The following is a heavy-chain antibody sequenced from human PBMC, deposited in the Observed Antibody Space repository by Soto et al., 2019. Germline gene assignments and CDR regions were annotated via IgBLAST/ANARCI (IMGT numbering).Heavy chain of an antibody. CDR3: ARRQGGFDL. J-gene: IGHJ2*01. CDR1: GYSFSKYW. V-gene: IGHV5-51*01. D-gene: IGHD2-15*01. CDR2: IYPGDSDT. Sequence: GESLKISCEGSGYSFSKYWIGWVRQMPGKGLEWMGIIYPGDSDTRYSPSFQGQVTIPADKSITTAYLQWSSLKASDTAIYYCARRQGGFDLWGRGTLVTVSS.